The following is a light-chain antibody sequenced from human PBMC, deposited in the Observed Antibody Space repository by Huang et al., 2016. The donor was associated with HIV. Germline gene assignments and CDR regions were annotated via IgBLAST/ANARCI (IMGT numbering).Light chain of an antibody. J-gene: IGKJ1*01. V-gene: IGKV3-20*01. CDR3: QQYDSSPWT. CDR1: QSVSSTY. CDR2: GAS. Sequence: EIVLTQSPGTLSFSPGERATLSCRANQSVSSTYLAWYQQKPGQAPRFLFYGASSRATGIPDRFSGSGSGTDFTLTISRREPEDLAVYYCQQYDSSPWTFGQGTKVEIK.